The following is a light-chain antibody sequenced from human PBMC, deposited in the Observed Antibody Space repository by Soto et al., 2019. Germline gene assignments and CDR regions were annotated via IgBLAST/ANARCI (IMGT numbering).Light chain of an antibody. CDR3: QQYNYWPQT. J-gene: IGKJ2*01. Sequence: EIVMTQSPATLSVSPGERGALSCRASQSVSSSVAWYQQRPGQAPRLLIYGASTRATGIPARFSGSGSGTDFILTVSSLQSEDFAFYYCQQYNYWPQTFGQGTKLEIK. CDR1: QSVSSS. V-gene: IGKV3-15*01. CDR2: GAS.